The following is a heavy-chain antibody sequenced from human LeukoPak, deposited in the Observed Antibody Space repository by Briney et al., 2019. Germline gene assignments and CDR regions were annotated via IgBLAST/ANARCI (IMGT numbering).Heavy chain of an antibody. V-gene: IGHV3-9*01. CDR1: GFTFDDYA. CDR2: ISWNSGSI. Sequence: GGSLRLSCAASGFTFDDYAMHWVRQAPGKGLEWVSGISWNSGSIGYADSVKGRFTISRDNAKNSLYLQMNSLRAEDTALYYSAKDRGSSSTSCFDYWGQGTLVTVSS. D-gene: IGHD2-2*01. J-gene: IGHJ4*02. CDR3: AKDRGSSSTSCFDY.